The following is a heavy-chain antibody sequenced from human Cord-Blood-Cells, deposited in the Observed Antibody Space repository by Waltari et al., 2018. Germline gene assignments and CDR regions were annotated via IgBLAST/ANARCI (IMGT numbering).Heavy chain of an antibody. CDR3: ARRSRSGSYFDY. D-gene: IGHD1-26*01. J-gene: IGHJ4*02. Sequence: QLQLQESGPGLVKPSETLSLTCTVSGGSISSSSYYWGWIRQPPGKGLEWIGSSYYSGSTYYNPSLKSRVTISVDTSKNQFSLKLSSVTATDTAVYYCARRSRSGSYFDYWGQGTLVTVSS. CDR2: SYYSGST. CDR1: GGSISSSSYY. V-gene: IGHV4-39*01.